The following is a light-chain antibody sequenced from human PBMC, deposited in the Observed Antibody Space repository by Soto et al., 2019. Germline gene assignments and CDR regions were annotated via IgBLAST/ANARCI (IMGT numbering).Light chain of an antibody. CDR3: MQGTRWPWT. V-gene: IGKV2-30*02. J-gene: IGKJ1*01. CDR1: QSLIHSDGSTY. CDR2: EVS. Sequence: DVVMTQSPLSLPVTLGQPASISCTSSQSLIHSDGSTYLSWFQQRPGQSPRRLIYEVSDRDSGVPDRCSGSGSGTDFTLKISRVEAEEVGVYYCMQGTRWPWTFGQGTEVEIK.